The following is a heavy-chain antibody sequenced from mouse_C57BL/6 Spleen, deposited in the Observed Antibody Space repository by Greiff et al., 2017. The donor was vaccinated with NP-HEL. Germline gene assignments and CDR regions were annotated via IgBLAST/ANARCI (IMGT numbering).Heavy chain of an antibody. CDR3: ARRETGTGFAY. CDR1: GFSLSTSGMG. CDR2: IYWDDDK. J-gene: IGHJ3*01. V-gene: IGHV8-12*01. Sequence: QVQLKESGPGILQSSQTLSLTCSFSGFSLSTSGMGVSWIRQPSGKGLEWLAHIYWDDDKRYNPSLKSRLTISKDTSRNQVFLKITSVDTADTATYYCARRETGTGFAYWGQGTLVTVSA. D-gene: IGHD4-1*01.